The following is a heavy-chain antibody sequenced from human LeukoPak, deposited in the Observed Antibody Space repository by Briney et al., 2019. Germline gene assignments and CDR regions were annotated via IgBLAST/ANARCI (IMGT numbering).Heavy chain of an antibody. J-gene: IGHJ1*01. D-gene: IGHD6-13*01. V-gene: IGHV3-23*01. CDR1: GFTFSSYA. Sequence: GGSLRLSCAVSGFTFSSYAMSWVRQAPGKGLEWVSAISGSGVNTYYADSVMGRFTISRDNSKNTLYLQMNSLRAEDTAVYYCAKGRSSSWLFFQHWGQGTLVTVSS. CDR3: AKGRSSSWLFFQH. CDR2: ISGSGVNT.